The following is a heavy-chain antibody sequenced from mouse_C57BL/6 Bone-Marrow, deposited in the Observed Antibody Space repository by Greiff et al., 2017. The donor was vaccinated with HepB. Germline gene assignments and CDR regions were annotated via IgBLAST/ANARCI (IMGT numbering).Heavy chain of an antibody. CDR1: GFTFSSYG. V-gene: IGHV5-6*01. CDR2: ISSGGSYT. Sequence: EVQRVESGGDLVKPGGSLKLSCAASGFTFSSYGMSWVRQTPDKRLEWVATISSGGSYTYYPDSVKGRFTISRDNAKNTLYLQMRSLKSEDTAMYYCARRGTTPWYFDVWGTGTTVTVSS. J-gene: IGHJ1*03. D-gene: IGHD1-1*01. CDR3: ARRGTTPWYFDV.